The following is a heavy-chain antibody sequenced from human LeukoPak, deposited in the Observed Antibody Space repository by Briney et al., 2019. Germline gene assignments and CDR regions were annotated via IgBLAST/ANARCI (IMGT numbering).Heavy chain of an antibody. CDR2: ISSSSSYI. Sequence: GGSLRLSCAASGFTFSSYSMNWVRQAPGKGLEWVSSISSSSSYIYYADSVKGRFTISRDNAKNSLYLQMNSLRAEDTAVYYCAREGRLGELSSGFDYWGQGTLVTVSS. J-gene: IGHJ4*02. D-gene: IGHD3-16*02. CDR3: AREGRLGELSSGFDY. V-gene: IGHV3-21*01. CDR1: GFTFSSYS.